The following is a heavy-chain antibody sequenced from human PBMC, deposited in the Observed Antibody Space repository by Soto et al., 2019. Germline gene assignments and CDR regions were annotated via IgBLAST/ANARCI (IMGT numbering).Heavy chain of an antibody. V-gene: IGHV3-30-3*01. Sequence: QVRLVESGGGVVQPGRSLRLSCTASGFSFSSYAMYWFRQPPGKGLEWVAAISHDGINKHYADSVKGRVTVSRDNSNHSLDLQLNSLRGEDTAMYYCARDMYSSDYFVKWFEPWGQGTLVTVSS. D-gene: IGHD6-19*01. CDR1: GFSFSSYA. CDR3: ARDMYSSDYFVKWFEP. J-gene: IGHJ5*02. CDR2: ISHDGINK.